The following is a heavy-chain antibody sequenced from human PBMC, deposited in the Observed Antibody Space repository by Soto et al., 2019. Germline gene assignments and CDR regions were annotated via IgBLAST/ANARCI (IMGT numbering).Heavy chain of an antibody. D-gene: IGHD3-16*01. CDR1: GYSFTSYW. CDR2: IYPGDSGT. V-gene: IGHV5-51*01. CDR3: ASRWGMREGYYYYYCMDV. Sequence: PGESLKISGKGSGYSFTSYWIGWVRQMHGKGLEWMGIIYPGDSGTRYSPSFQGQVTISAEKSIRTAYLQWSSLNASDTAMYYCASRWGMREGYYYYYCMDVWGQGTTVTVSS. J-gene: IGHJ6*02.